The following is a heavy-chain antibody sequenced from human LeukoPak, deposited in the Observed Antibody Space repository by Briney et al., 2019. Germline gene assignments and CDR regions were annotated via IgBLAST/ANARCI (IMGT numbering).Heavy chain of an antibody. D-gene: IGHD5-18*01. V-gene: IGHV3-73*01. CDR1: GFTFSGSA. CDR3: TRSPGYSYGSKHYYYYYYMDV. Sequence: GGSLRLSCAASGFTFSGSAMHWVRQASGKGLEWVGRIRSKANSYATAYAASVKGRFTISRDDSKNTAYLQMNSLKTEDTAVYYCTRSPGYSYGSKHYYYYYYMDVWGKGTTVTVSS. J-gene: IGHJ6*03. CDR2: IRSKANSYAT.